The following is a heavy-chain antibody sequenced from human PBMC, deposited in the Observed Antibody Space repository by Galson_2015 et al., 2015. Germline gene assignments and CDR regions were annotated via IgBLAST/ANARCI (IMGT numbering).Heavy chain of an antibody. Sequence: SLRLSCAASGFTFSNAWMSWVRQAPGKGLEWVGRIKSKTDGGTTDYAAPVKGRFTISRDDSKNTLYLQMNSLKTEDTAVYYCTTADEHIVVVTGGLDAFEIWGQGTMVTVSS. D-gene: IGHD2-21*02. CDR3: TTADEHIVVVTGGLDAFEI. CDR1: GFTFSNAW. V-gene: IGHV3-15*01. J-gene: IGHJ3*02. CDR2: IKSKTDGGTT.